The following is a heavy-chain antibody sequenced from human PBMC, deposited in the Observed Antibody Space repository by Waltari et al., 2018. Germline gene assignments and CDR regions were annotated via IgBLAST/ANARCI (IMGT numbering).Heavy chain of an antibody. V-gene: IGHV3-7*01. CDR1: GFSFIPYW. CDR2: INEDGSET. CDR3: ARDRGYLVHDY. Sequence: EVQLVESGGVSVQPGGPLSLSCSVLGFSFIPYWMNWVRQAPGKGLEWVGSINEDGSETYYADSVKGRFTISRDNGKTSLYLQMNSLRSEDTAVYYCARDRGYLVHDYWGQGTLVTVSA. J-gene: IGHJ4*02. D-gene: IGHD1-26*01.